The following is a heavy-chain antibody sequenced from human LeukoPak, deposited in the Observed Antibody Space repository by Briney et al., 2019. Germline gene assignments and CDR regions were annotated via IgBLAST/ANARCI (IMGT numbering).Heavy chain of an antibody. CDR3: ARGGDYSSIENYYYYYGMDV. Sequence: SETLSLTCAVYGGSFSGYYWSWIRQPPGKGLEWIGEINHSGRTNYNPSLKSRVTISVDTSKNQFSLKLSSVTAADTAVYYCARGGDYSSIENYYYYYGMDVWGQGTTVTVSS. V-gene: IGHV4-34*01. J-gene: IGHJ6*02. CDR1: GGSFSGYY. D-gene: IGHD6-13*01. CDR2: INHSGRT.